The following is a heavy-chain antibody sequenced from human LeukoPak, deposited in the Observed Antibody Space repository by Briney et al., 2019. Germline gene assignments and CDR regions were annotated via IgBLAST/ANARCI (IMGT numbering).Heavy chain of an antibody. Sequence: PSETLSLTCTVSGGSISSYYRSWIRQPPGKGLEWIGYIYYSGSTNYNPSLKSRVAISVDTSKNQFSLKLSSVTAADTAVYYCARGMGGYSYVWAFDYWGQGTLVTVS. V-gene: IGHV4-59*01. D-gene: IGHD5-18*01. CDR2: IYYSGST. CDR3: ARGMGGYSYVWAFDY. J-gene: IGHJ4*02. CDR1: GGSISSYY.